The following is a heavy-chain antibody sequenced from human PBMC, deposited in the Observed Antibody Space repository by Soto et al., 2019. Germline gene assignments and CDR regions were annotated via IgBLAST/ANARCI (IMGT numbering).Heavy chain of an antibody. Sequence: SVKVSCKASGGTFSSYAISWVRQAPGQGLEWMGGIIPIFGTANYAQKFQGRVTITADKSTSTAYMELSSLRSEDTAVYYCARDPSAGDSAGYWGQGTLVTVSS. V-gene: IGHV1-69*06. CDR2: IIPIFGTA. CDR3: ARDPSAGDSAGY. D-gene: IGHD2-21*01. CDR1: GGTFSSYA. J-gene: IGHJ4*02.